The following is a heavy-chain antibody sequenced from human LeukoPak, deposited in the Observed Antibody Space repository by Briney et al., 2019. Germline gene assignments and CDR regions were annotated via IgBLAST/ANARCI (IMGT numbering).Heavy chain of an antibody. CDR2: ISWNSGSI. D-gene: IGHD6-19*01. CDR1: GFTFDDYA. CDR3: AKDMRAVAARRNYYYYGMDV. V-gene: IGHV3-9*01. Sequence: PGRSLRLSCAASGFTFDDYAMHWVRQAPGKGLEWVSGISWNSGSIGYADSVKGRFTISRDNARNSLYLQMNSLRAEDTALYYCAKDMRAVAARRNYYYYGMDVWGQGTTVTVSS. J-gene: IGHJ6*02.